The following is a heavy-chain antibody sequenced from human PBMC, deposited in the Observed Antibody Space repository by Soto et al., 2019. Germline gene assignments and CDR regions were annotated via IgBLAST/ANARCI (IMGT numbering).Heavy chain of an antibody. CDR1: GYTFTSYG. J-gene: IGHJ6*02. CDR2: ISAYNGNT. D-gene: IGHD3-3*01. Sequence: ASVKVSCKASGYTFTSYGISCVRQAPGQGLEWMGWISAYNGNTNYAQKLQGRVTMTTDTSTSTAYMELRSLRSDDTAVYYCARDSPDYDFWSGYYREDYYYYGMDVWGQGTTVTVSS. V-gene: IGHV1-18*04. CDR3: ARDSPDYDFWSGYYREDYYYYGMDV.